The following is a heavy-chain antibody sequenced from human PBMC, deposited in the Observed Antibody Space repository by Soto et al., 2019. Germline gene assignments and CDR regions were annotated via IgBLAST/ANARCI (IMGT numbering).Heavy chain of an antibody. D-gene: IGHD4-17*01. V-gene: IGHV3-30*18. Sequence: QVLLVESGGGVVQPGRSLRISCAVSGFTFSSFGMHWVRQAPGKGLEWVAVISDDGGSKHYADSVKGRFTISRDNTNNSQYLQMDSLGPEDTAVYYCAKDRWGDFGDLNLPGYWGQGTLVTVSS. CDR3: AKDRWGDFGDLNLPGY. CDR2: ISDDGGSK. J-gene: IGHJ4*02. CDR1: GFTFSSFG.